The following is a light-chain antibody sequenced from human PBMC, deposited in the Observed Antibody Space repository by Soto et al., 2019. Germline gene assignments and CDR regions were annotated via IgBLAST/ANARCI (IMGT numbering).Light chain of an antibody. V-gene: IGKV1-27*01. CDR2: AAS. CDR3: QKYSSVTV. CDR1: QDIRNF. Sequence: DIQMTQDPTSLSASVGDRVTITCRASQDIRNFVAWYQQKPGKAPKLLIYAASTLQSGVPSRFSGSGSGTDFTLTINSLQPEDVATYSCQKYSSVTVLGPGNKVEIK. J-gene: IGKJ3*01.